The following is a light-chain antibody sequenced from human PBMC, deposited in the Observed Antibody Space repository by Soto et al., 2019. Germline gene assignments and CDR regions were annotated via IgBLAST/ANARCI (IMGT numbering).Light chain of an antibody. Sequence: QSALTQPPSASGSPGQSVTISCTGTSSDVGGYKFVSWYQQHPGKAPKLMIYEVTKRPSGVPDRFSGSKSGHTASLTVSGLQAEDEADYYCSSYAGNNNLIFGGGTKLTV. J-gene: IGLJ2*01. CDR1: SSDVGGYKF. V-gene: IGLV2-8*01. CDR3: SSYAGNNNLI. CDR2: EVT.